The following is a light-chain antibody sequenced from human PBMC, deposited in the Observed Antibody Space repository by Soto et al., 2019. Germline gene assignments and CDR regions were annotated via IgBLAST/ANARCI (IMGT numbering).Light chain of an antibody. Sequence: EIVMTQSPATLYVSPGERATLSCRASQSVSSNLAWYQQKPGQAPRLLIYGASTLATGIPARFSGSGSGTEFTRPIRSLQSEDFAVDCCQQYNNWTRTFGQWTKVASK. V-gene: IGKV3-15*01. CDR3: QQYNNWTRT. CDR1: QSVSSN. CDR2: GAS. J-gene: IGKJ1*01.